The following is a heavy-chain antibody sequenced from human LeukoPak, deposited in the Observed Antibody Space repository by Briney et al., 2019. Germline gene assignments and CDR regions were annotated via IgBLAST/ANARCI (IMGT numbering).Heavy chain of an antibody. J-gene: IGHJ4*02. CDR1: GFTFSSCA. D-gene: IGHD3-22*01. CDR3: AKDPTDFDSSGQTYFDY. V-gene: IGHV3-23*01. CDR2: ISGSGGST. Sequence: PGGSLRLSRAASGFTFSSCAMSWVRQAPGKGLEWVSAISGSGGSTYYADSVKGRFTISRDNSKNTLYLQMNSLRAEDTAVYYCAKDPTDFDSSGQTYFDYWGQGTLVTVSS.